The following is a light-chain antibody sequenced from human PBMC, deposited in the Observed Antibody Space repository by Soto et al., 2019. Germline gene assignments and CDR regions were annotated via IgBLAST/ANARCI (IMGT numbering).Light chain of an antibody. V-gene: IGLV2-23*01. CDR1: SXXXGNYNF. J-gene: IGLJ3*02. CDR2: EDS. Sequence: QSALTQPASVSGSPGQSITXSCXGTSXXXGNYNFVSWYQQHPGKAPKVIIYEDSTRPSGVSNRISGSKSGNTASLTISGLQAEDEADYYCCSYAGSSTSWVFGGGTKVTVL. CDR3: CSYAGSSTSWV.